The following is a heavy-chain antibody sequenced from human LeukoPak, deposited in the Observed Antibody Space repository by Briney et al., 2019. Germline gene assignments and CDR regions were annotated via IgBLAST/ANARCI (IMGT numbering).Heavy chain of an antibody. V-gene: IGHV4-39*07. J-gene: IGHJ4*02. D-gene: IGHD3-10*01. CDR3: ASSVLRGRKRPY. Sequence: SETLSLTCTVSGGSISSSSYYWGWIRQPTGKGLEWIGSIYYSRSTNYNPSLKSRVTISVDTSKNQFSLKLSSVTAADTAVYYCASSVLRGRKRPYWGQGTLVTVSS. CDR1: GGSISSSSYY. CDR2: IYYSRST.